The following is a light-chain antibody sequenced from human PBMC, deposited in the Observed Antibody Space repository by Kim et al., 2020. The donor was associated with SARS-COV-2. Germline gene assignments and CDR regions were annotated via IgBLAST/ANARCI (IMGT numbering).Light chain of an antibody. CDR2: GAS. CDR1: QSVSSSY. V-gene: IGKV3-20*01. CDR3: QQYGSSPMYT. Sequence: EIVLTQSPGTLSLSPGERATLSCRASQSVSSSYLAWYQQKPGQAPRLLIYGASSRATGIPDRFSGSGSGTDFTLTISRLEPEDFAVYYCQQYGSSPMYTLGQGTKREI. J-gene: IGKJ2*01.